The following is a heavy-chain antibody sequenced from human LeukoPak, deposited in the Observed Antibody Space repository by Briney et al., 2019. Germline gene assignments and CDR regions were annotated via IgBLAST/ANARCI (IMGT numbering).Heavy chain of an antibody. CDR2: INHSGST. V-gene: IGHV4-34*01. Sequence: SETLSLTCAVYGGSFSGYYWSWFRQPPGKGLEWIGEINHSGSTNYNPSLKSRVTISVDTSKNQFSLKLSSVTAADTAVYYCARGYYDSSGYFDYWGQGTLVTVSS. CDR3: ARGYYDSSGYFDY. D-gene: IGHD3-22*01. CDR1: GGSFSGYY. J-gene: IGHJ4*02.